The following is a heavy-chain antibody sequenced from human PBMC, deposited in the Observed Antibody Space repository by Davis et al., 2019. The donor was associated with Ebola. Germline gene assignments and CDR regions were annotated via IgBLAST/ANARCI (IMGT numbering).Heavy chain of an antibody. J-gene: IGHJ4*02. Sequence: KVSCKASGYTLTDYQMHWVRQASGKGLEWVGRIRSKANSYATAYAASVKGRFTISRDDSKSTTYLQMNSLRIEDTAVYYCTTRGFDSWGQGTLVTVSS. CDR2: IRSKANSYAT. D-gene: IGHD3-10*01. CDR1: GYTLTDYQ. CDR3: TTRGFDS. V-gene: IGHV3-73*01.